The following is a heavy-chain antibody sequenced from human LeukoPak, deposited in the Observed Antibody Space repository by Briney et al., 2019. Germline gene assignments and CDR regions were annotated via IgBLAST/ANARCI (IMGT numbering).Heavy chain of an antibody. Sequence: ASETLSLTCAVYGGSFSGYYWSWIRQPPGKGLEWIGEINHSGSTNYNPSLKSRVTISVDTSKNQFSLKLSSVTAADTAVYYCARGRTTVTTFRSGYSPPIHWGQGTLVTVSS. CDR2: INHSGST. D-gene: IGHD4-17*01. CDR3: ARGRTTVTTFRSGYSPPIH. V-gene: IGHV4-34*01. CDR1: GGSFSGYY. J-gene: IGHJ4*02.